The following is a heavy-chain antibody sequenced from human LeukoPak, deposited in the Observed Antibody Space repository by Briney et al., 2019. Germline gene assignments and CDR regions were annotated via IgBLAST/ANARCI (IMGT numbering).Heavy chain of an antibody. CDR2: IYSGGST. J-gene: IGHJ5*02. CDR1: GFTVSSNY. D-gene: IGHD6-13*01. CDR3: ARSSSLNWFDP. V-gene: IGHV3-66*01. Sequence: GGSLRLSCAASGFTVSSNYMSWVRQAPGKGLEWVSVIYSGGSTYYADSVKGRCTISRDNSKNTLYLQMNSLRAEDTAVYYCARSSSLNWFDPWGQGALVTVSS.